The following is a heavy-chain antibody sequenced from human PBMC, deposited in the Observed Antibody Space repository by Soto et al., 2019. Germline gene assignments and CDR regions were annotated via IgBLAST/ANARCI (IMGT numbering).Heavy chain of an antibody. V-gene: IGHV3-48*03. J-gene: IGHJ6*02. CDR2: ISSSGSTI. D-gene: IGHD3-3*01. Sequence: GGSLRLSCAVSGFTFSSYEMGWVRQAPGKGLEWVSYISSSGSTIYYADSVKGRFTIFRDNAKNLLYQQMNSTRAEDTADYYCAREGWVYDFLSGYGYYGMDVWGQGTTVTVSS. CDR1: GFTFSSYE. CDR3: AREGWVYDFLSGYGYYGMDV.